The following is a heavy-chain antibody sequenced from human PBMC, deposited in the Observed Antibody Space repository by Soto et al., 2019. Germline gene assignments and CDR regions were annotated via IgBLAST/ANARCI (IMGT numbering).Heavy chain of an antibody. CDR1: GFTISGKKY. J-gene: IGHJ3*01. V-gene: IGHV3-53*01. Sequence: DVQLVESGGGLIQPGESLRLSCSAFGFTISGKKYVAWVRQAPGKGLEWVSALYDIDGSFYADSVKCRFTTSSDSSKTTVYLQMNDLRPDDTAVYYCATWHEREHAYDVWGLGTKVTVSS. D-gene: IGHD1-1*01. CDR3: ATWHEREHAYDV. CDR2: LYDIDGS.